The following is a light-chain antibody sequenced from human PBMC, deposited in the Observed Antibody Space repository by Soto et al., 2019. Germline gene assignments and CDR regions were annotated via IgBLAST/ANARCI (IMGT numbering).Light chain of an antibody. Sequence: QSALTQPPSVSGSPGQSVAISCTGTSSDVGSYNRVAWYQQPPGTAPKLMIYEVSTRPSGVPDRFSGSKSGNTASLTISGFQAEDEADYYCSSFTSSSTYVFGTGTKLTVL. CDR1: SSDVGSYNR. V-gene: IGLV2-18*02. CDR2: EVS. CDR3: SSFTSSSTYV. J-gene: IGLJ1*01.